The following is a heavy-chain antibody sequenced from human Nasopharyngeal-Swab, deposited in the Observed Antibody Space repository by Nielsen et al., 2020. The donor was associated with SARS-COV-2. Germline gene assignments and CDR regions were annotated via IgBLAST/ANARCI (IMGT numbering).Heavy chain of an antibody. J-gene: IGHJ4*02. D-gene: IGHD2-15*01. CDR2: VRRKGNNYAT. CDR1: GFTFSHSA. CDR3: TRCGGGCYSGRDY. Sequence: GIPLRLSCAASGFTFSHSAIHWVRQASVKGLVWVSRVRRKGNNYATAYSASVKGRFIIFRDDPTNTAYLPMTSLKTEDTHMYYCTRCGGGCYSGRDYYSQGTLVTVSS. V-gene: IGHV3-73*01.